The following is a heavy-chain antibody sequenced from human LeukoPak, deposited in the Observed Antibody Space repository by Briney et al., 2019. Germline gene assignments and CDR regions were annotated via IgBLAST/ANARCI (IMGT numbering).Heavy chain of an antibody. D-gene: IGHD6-13*01. CDR2: ISYVGSNR. CDR1: GFTFSSYA. Sequence: PGGSLRLSCAASGFTFSSYAMHWVRQAPGKGLEWVAVISYVGSNRYYADSVKGRFIISRDNSKNTLYLQMNSLRAEDTAVYYCARELGSWYVDYWGQGTLVTVSS. V-gene: IGHV3-30*04. CDR3: ARELGSWYVDY. J-gene: IGHJ4*02.